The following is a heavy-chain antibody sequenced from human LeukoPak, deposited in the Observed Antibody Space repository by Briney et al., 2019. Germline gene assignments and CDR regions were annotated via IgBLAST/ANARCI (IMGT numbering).Heavy chain of an antibody. CDR2: INHSGST. D-gene: IGHD3-16*02. J-gene: IGHJ3*02. Sequence: SETLSLTCAVYGGSFSGYYWSWIRQPPGKGLEWIGEINHSGSTNYNPSLKSRVTISVDTSKDQFSLKLSSVTAADTAVYYCASGLAYYDYVWGSYRLPSGAFDIWGQGTMVTVSS. V-gene: IGHV4-34*01. CDR3: ASGLAYYDYVWGSYRLPSGAFDI. CDR1: GGSFSGYY.